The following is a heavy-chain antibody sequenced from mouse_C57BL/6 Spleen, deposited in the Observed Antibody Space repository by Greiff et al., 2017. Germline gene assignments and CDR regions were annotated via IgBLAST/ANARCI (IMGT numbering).Heavy chain of an antibody. CDR3: ARHLDWYFDV. V-gene: IGHV5-9*01. CDR1: GFTFSSYT. Sequence: EVQLVESGGGLVKPGGSLKLSCAASGFTFSSYTMSWVRQTPEKRLEWVATISGGGGNTYYPDSVKGRFTISRDNAKNTLYLQMSSLRSEDTALYYCARHLDWYFDVWGTGTTVTVSS. J-gene: IGHJ1*03. CDR2: ISGGGGNT.